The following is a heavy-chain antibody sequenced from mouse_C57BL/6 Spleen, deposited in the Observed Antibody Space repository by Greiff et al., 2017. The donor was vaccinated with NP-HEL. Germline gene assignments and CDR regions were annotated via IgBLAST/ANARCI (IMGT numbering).Heavy chain of an antibody. CDR3: ARQDGYLYYFDY. V-gene: IGHV5-12*01. Sequence: DVMLVESGGGLVQPGGSLKLSCAASGFTFSDYYMYWVRQTPEKRLEWVAYISNGGGSTYYPDTVKGRFTISRDNAKNTLYLQMSRLKSEDTAMYYCARQDGYLYYFDYWGQGTTLTVSS. CDR2: ISNGGGST. D-gene: IGHD2-3*01. J-gene: IGHJ2*01. CDR1: GFTFSDYY.